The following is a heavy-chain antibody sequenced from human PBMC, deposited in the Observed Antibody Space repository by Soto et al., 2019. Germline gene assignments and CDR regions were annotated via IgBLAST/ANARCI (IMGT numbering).Heavy chain of an antibody. CDR2: IIPIFGTA. CDR3: AHRRRDGYNFDY. D-gene: IGHD5-12*01. Sequence: SVKVSCKASGGTFSSYAISWVRQAPGQGLEWMGGIIPIFGTANYAQKFQGRVTITADESTSTAYMELSSLRSEDTAVYYCAHRRRDGYNFDYWGQGTLVTVSS. CDR1: GGTFSSYA. V-gene: IGHV1-69*13. J-gene: IGHJ4*02.